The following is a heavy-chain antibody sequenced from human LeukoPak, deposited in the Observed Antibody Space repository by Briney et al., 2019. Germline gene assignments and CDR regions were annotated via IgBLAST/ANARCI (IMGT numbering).Heavy chain of an antibody. CDR1: GFTFSSYW. CDR2: IKQDGSEK. Sequence: PGGALRLSCASSGFTFSSYWMSWVRQAPGKGVAWVASIKQDGSEKYYVDSVKGRFTISRDNAKNSLYLQMNSLRAEDTALYYCARAPGEGWFDPWGQGTLVTVSS. D-gene: IGHD4-17*01. CDR3: ARAPGEGWFDP. V-gene: IGHV3-7*01. J-gene: IGHJ5*02.